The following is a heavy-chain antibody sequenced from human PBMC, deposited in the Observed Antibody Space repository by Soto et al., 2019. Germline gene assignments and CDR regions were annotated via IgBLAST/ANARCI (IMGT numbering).Heavy chain of an antibody. D-gene: IGHD2-8*01. CDR3: AKGPPLLMVYPVLDS. CDR2: ISYDGSNK. Sequence: GGSLRLSCAASEFTFSKHGMHWGRHSPCKGLEWVAVISYDGSNKYYGDSVKDRFTISRDNSKNTLYLHMNSLRPEDTAVYFCAKGPPLLMVYPVLDSWGQGTLVTVSS. V-gene: IGHV3-30*18. J-gene: IGHJ4*02. CDR1: EFTFSKHG.